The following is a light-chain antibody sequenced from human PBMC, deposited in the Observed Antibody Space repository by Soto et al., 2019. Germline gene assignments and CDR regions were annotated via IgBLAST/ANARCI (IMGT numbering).Light chain of an antibody. CDR3: QHYNSYSEA. J-gene: IGKJ1*01. CDR2: GAS. Sequence: EIVLTQSPGTLPLSPGERASVSCRASQSVSSSDLAWYQQKPGQAPRLLIYGASSRATGIPARFSGSGSGTDFTLTISSLQPDDFATSYCQHYNSYSEAFGQGTKVDIK. V-gene: IGKV3-20*01. CDR1: QSVSSSD.